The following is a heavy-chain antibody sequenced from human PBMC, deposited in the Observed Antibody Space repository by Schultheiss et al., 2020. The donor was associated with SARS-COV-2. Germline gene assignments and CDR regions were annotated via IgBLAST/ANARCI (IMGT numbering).Heavy chain of an antibody. CDR2: IYTSGST. CDR3: ARGSRDTAMAAFGY. Sequence: SETLSLTCTVSGGSISSGGYYWSWIRQPPGKGLEWIGRIYTSGSTNYNPSLKSRVTISVDTSKNQLSLKLSSVTAADTAVYYCARGSRDTAMAAFGYWGQGTLVTVSS. V-gene: IGHV4-61*08. D-gene: IGHD5-18*01. CDR1: GGSISSGGYY. J-gene: IGHJ4*02.